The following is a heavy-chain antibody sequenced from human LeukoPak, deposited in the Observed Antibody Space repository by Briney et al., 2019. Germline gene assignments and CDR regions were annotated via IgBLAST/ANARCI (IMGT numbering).Heavy chain of an antibody. V-gene: IGHV3-21*01. CDR3: ARRDILTGYYPGDAFDI. CDR1: GFTFSSYS. Sequence: GRSLRLSCAASGFTFSSYSMNWVRQAPGKGLEWVSSISSSSSYIYYADSVKGRFTISRDNAKNSLYLQMNSLRAEDTAVYYCARRDILTGYYPGDAFDIWGQGTMVTVSS. D-gene: IGHD3-9*01. CDR2: ISSSSSYI. J-gene: IGHJ3*02.